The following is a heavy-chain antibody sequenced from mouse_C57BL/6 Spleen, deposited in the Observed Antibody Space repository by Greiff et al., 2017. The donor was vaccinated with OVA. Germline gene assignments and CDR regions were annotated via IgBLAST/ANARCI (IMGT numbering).Heavy chain of an antibody. J-gene: IGHJ2*01. Sequence: EVKLVESGGDLVKPGGSLKLSCAASGFTFSSYGMSWVRQTPDKRLEWVATISSGGSYTYYPDSVKGRFTISRDNAKNTLYLQMSSLKSEDTAMYYCARRGTGTPFDDWGQGTTLTVSS. CDR3: ARRGTGTPFDD. CDR1: GFTFSSYG. D-gene: IGHD4-1*01. V-gene: IGHV5-6*02. CDR2: ISSGGSYT.